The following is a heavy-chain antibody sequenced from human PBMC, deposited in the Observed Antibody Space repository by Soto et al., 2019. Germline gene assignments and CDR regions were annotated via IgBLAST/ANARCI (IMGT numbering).Heavy chain of an antibody. V-gene: IGHV4-59*01. CDR3: VREEGASGY. CDR2: INHSGST. J-gene: IGHJ4*02. CDR1: GVSTGTSN. D-gene: IGHD1-26*01. Sequence: VNLQKPGPGLGKPPKTLPLTSPAPGVSTGTSNGGGHGKPPGKGLEWFPYINHSGSTDYNPSLTGRVTISVDTSKNQFSLRLTSVTAADTAVYYCVREEGASGYWGQGTLVTVSS.